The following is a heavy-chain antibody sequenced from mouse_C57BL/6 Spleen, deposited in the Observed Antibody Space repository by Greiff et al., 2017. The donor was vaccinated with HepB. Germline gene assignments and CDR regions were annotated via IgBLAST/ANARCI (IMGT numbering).Heavy chain of an antibody. CDR2: IYPGDGDT. J-gene: IGHJ2*01. V-gene: IGHV1-82*01. D-gene: IGHD1-1*01. CDR3: ARERYYYDSSYDYFDY. CDR1: GYAFSSSW. Sequence: VQPQQSGPELVKPGASAKISCKASGYAFSSSWMNWVKQRPGKGLEWIGRIYPGDGDTNYNGKVKGKATLTADKSSSTASMQLSSLTSEDSEVYYCARERYYYDSSYDYFDYWGQGTTLTVSS.